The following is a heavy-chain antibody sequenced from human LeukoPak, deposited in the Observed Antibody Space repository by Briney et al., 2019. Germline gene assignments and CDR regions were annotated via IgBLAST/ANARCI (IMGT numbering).Heavy chain of an antibody. J-gene: IGHJ6*02. CDR2: INPSGGST. Sequence: GASVKVSCKASGYTFTSYYMHWVRQAPGQGLEWMGIINPSGGSTSYAQKFQGRVTITADESTSTAYMELSSLRSEDTAVYYCARSSSSWYYYYGMDVWGQGTTVTVSS. V-gene: IGHV1-46*01. CDR1: GYTFTSYY. CDR3: ARSSSSWYYYYGMDV. D-gene: IGHD6-13*01.